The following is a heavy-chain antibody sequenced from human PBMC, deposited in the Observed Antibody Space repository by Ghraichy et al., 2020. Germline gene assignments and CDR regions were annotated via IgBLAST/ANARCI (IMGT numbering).Heavy chain of an antibody. D-gene: IGHD2-8*01. V-gene: IGHV4-34*01. CDR1: GGSFSGYY. CDR2: INHSGST. Sequence: SETLSLTCAVYGGSFSGYYWSWIRQPPGKGLDWIGEINHSGSTNYNPSLKSRVTISVDTSKNQFSLKLSSVTAADTAVYYCARLWDAYCTNGVCYDGDYWGQGTLVTVSS. CDR3: ARLWDAYCTNGVCYDGDY. J-gene: IGHJ4*02.